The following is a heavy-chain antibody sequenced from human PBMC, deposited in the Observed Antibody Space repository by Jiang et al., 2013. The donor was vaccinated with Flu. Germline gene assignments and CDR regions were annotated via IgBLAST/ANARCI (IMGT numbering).Heavy chain of an antibody. J-gene: IGHJ4*02. Sequence: LLKPSETLSLTCTVSGGSISSSSYYWGWIRQPPGKGLEWIGSIYYSGSTFYNASLKSRVTISVDTSNNQFSLKLSSVTAADTAVYYCARVLDYYGTGNFGCDYWGQGTLVTVSS. CDR3: ARVLDYYGTGNFGCDY. CDR2: IYYSGST. CDR1: GGSISSSSYY. D-gene: IGHD3-10*01. V-gene: IGHV4-39*07.